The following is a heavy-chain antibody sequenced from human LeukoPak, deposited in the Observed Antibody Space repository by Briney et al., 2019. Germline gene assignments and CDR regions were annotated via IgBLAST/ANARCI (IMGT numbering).Heavy chain of an antibody. CDR2: ISSSSYYI. V-gene: IGHV3-21*01. D-gene: IGHD1-7*01. CDR1: GFTLSSYA. J-gene: IGHJ4*02. CDR3: ARGGKLELRKNFDS. Sequence: PGGSLRLSCAASGFTLSSYAMNWVRQAPGKGLEWVSSISSSSYYIYYADSVKGRFTISRDNAKNSLYLQMNSLRAEDTAVYYCARGGKLELRKNFDSWGQGTLVTVSS.